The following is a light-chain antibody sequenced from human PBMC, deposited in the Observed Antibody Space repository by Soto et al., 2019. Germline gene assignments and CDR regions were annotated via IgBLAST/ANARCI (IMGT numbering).Light chain of an antibody. V-gene: IGKV3-20*01. CDR1: QSVSSSY. CDR2: GES. CDR3: QQYGNSPLT. J-gene: IGKJ4*01. Sequence: EIVLTQSPGTLSLSPGERATLSCRASQSVSSSYLAWYQQKPGQAPRLLIYGESSRATGIPDRFSGSGSGTDFTLTISRLEPEDSAVYYCQQYGNSPLTFGGGTKVEIK.